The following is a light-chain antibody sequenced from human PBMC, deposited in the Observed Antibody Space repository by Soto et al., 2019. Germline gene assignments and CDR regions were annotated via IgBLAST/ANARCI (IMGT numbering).Light chain of an antibody. V-gene: IGKV3-15*01. CDR1: QSVSSN. CDR3: QQYNNWPPST. Sequence: EIVMTQSPATLSVSPGERATLSCMASQSVSSNLAWYQQKPGQAPRLLIYGASTRATGVPARFSRSGSGTELTLSISSLQSEDFAVDFCQQYNNWPPSTFGQGTKLEIK. J-gene: IGKJ2*02. CDR2: GAS.